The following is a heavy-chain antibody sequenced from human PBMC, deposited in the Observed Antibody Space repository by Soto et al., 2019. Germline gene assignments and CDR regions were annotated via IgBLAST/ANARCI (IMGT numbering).Heavy chain of an antibody. Sequence: ASVKVSCKASGYTFTGHYMHWVRQAPGQGLEWMGWINPNSGGTNYAQKFQGWVTMTRDTSISTAYMELSRLRSDDTAVYYCARDSRITIFGVVIKHDAFDIWGQGTMVTVSS. J-gene: IGHJ3*02. CDR3: ARDSRITIFGVVIKHDAFDI. V-gene: IGHV1-2*04. CDR1: GYTFTGHY. D-gene: IGHD3-3*01. CDR2: INPNSGGT.